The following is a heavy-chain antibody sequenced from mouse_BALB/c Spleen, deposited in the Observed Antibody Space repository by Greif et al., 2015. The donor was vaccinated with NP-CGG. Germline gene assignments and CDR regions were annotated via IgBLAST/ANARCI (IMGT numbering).Heavy chain of an antibody. CDR3: AREEDYYGSFFAY. Sequence: VQRVESGPELVRPGASVKMSCKASGYTFTSYWMHWVKQRPGQGLEWIGMIDPSNSETRLNQKFKDKATLNVDKSSNTAYMQLSSLTSEDSAVYYCAREEDYYGSFFAYWGQGTLVTVSA. CDR1: GYTFTSYW. D-gene: IGHD1-1*01. J-gene: IGHJ3*01. V-gene: IGHV1S127*01. CDR2: IDPSNSET.